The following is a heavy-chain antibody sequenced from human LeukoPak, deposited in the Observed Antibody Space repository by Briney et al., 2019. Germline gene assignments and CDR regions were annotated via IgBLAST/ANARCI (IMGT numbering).Heavy chain of an antibody. Sequence: PSETLSLTCTVSGGSISSYYWSWIRQPAGKGLEWIGRIYTTGSTNYNPSLKSRVTMSVDTSKKQFSLKLSSVTAADTAVYYCARVDMRAGYSSLYFDYWGQGTLVTVSS. CDR3: ARVDMRAGYSSLYFDY. CDR1: GGSISSYY. CDR2: IYTTGST. V-gene: IGHV4-4*07. J-gene: IGHJ4*02. D-gene: IGHD6-13*01.